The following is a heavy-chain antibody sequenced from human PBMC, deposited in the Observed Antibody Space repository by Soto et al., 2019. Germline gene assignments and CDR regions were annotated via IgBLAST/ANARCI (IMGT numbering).Heavy chain of an antibody. CDR3: VRHINEYRKSLDN. D-gene: IGHD5-18*01. CDR1: GGSISGYY. CDR2: IHYTGSS. Sequence: QLQLQESGPGLVRPSETLSLTCPVSGGSISGYYWSWLRQPPGKGLEWIAFIHYTGSSNSNPSLKSRVTISVDTSKNQFSLKLNSVTAADTAVYYCVRHINEYRKSLDNWGQGTLVTVSS. V-gene: IGHV4-59*08. J-gene: IGHJ4*02.